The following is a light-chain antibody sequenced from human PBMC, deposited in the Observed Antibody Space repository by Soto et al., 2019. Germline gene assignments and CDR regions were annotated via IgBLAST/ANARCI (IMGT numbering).Light chain of an antibody. V-gene: IGLV2-14*03. J-gene: IGLJ2*01. CDR3: ISYTSTSTLAV. CDR1: SSDVGGYNY. CDR2: DVN. Sequence: QSVLTQPASVSGSPGQSITISCTGTSSDVGGYNYVSWYQQHPGKAPKLMIYDVNNRPSGVSNRFSGAKSGNTASLTISGLQAEDEADYYCISYTSTSTLAVFGGGTKLTVL.